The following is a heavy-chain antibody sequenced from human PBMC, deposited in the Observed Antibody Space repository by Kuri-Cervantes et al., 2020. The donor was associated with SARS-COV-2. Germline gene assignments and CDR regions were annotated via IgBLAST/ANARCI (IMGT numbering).Heavy chain of an antibody. Sequence: GSLRLSCTVSGCSISSYYWSRIRQPPGKGLEWIGYIYYSGSTNYNPSLKSRVTISVDTSKNQFSLKLSSVTAADTAVYYCARVDSIAARPRWFDPWGQGTLVTVSS. J-gene: IGHJ5*02. CDR1: GCSISSYY. CDR3: ARVDSIAARPRWFDP. CDR2: IYYSGST. V-gene: IGHV4-59*01. D-gene: IGHD6-6*01.